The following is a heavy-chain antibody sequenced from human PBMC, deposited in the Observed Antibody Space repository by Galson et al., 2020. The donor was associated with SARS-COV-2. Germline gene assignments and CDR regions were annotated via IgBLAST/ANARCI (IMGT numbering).Heavy chain of an antibody. Sequence: SVKVSCRASGFTFTSSVMQWMRQARGQRPEWIGWIVVGSGNTDYAQKFQERVIISRDMSTNTVYMQLSSLRSGDTAVYYCAAYRYAGSGSSTECWGQGTLGTVSS. CDR1: GFTFTSSV. J-gene: IGHJ4*02. V-gene: IGHV1-58*02. D-gene: IGHD3-10*01. CDR3: AAYRYAGSGSSTEC. CDR2: IVVGSGNT.